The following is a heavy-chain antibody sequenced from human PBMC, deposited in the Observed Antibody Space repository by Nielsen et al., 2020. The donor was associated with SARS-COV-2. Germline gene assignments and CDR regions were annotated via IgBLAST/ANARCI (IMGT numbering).Heavy chain of an antibody. CDR2: IDPSDSYT. V-gene: IGHV5-10-1*04. Sequence: GESLKISCKSSGYSFTSYWISWVRQMPGKGLEWMGRIDPSDSYTNYSPSFQGQVTISADKSNSTAYLLWSSLKASDTAMYYCARHGSLDAYDIWGQGTMVTVSS. CDR3: ARHGSLDAYDI. CDR1: GYSFTSYW. J-gene: IGHJ3*02.